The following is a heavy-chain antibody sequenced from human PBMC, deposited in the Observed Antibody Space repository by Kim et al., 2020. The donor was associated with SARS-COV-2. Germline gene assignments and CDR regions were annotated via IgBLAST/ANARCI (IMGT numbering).Heavy chain of an antibody. D-gene: IGHD3-22*01. Sequence: GGSLRLSCAASGFTFSDYYMSWIRQAPGKGLEWVSYISSSSSYTNYADSVKGRFTISRDNAKNSLYLQMNSLRAEDTAVYYCARLDSSGYYYDYWGQGTLVTVSS. J-gene: IGHJ4*02. CDR1: GFTFSDYY. CDR2: ISSSSSYT. V-gene: IGHV3-11*03. CDR3: ARLDSSGYYYDY.